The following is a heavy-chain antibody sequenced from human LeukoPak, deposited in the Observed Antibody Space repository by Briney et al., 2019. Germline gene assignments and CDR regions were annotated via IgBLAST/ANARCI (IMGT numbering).Heavy chain of an antibody. D-gene: IGHD6-19*01. V-gene: IGHV1-2*02. Sequence: ASVKVSCKASGYTFTGYYIHWVRQAPGQGLEWMGWINPNSGGTDSAQNFQGRVTMTRDTSISTAYMELSRLRSDDTAVYYCAREDYSSGWSYDSWGQGTLVTVSS. J-gene: IGHJ4*02. CDR2: INPNSGGT. CDR1: GYTFTGYY. CDR3: AREDYSSGWSYDS.